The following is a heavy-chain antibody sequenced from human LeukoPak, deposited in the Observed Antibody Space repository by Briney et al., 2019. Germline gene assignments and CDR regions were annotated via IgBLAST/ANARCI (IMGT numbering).Heavy chain of an antibody. CDR2: IYHSGST. J-gene: IGHJ4*02. CDR3: ASTRGYNYDYFDY. Sequence: SETLSLTCAVSGGSISSSNWWSWVRQPPGKGLEWIGEIYHSGSTNYNPSLKSRVTISVDKSKNQFSLKLSSVTAADTAVYYCASTRGYNYDYFDYWGQGTLVTVSS. CDR1: GGSISSSNW. D-gene: IGHD5-18*01. V-gene: IGHV4-4*02.